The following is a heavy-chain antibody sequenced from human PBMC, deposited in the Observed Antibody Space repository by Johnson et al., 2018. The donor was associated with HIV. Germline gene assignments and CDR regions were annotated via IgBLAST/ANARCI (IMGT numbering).Heavy chain of an antibody. V-gene: IGHV3-66*01. J-gene: IGHJ3*02. CDR3: ARESVALVAFDI. CDR1: GFTVSNNY. Sequence: EVQLVESGGGVVQPGGSLRLSCAASGFTVSNNYMSWVRQAPGKGLEWVSVLYSGGSTYYADSVKGRFTISRDNSKNTLYLQMNSLRAEDTAVYYCARESVALVAFDIWGQGTVVTVSS. CDR2: LYSGGST. D-gene: IGHD6-13*01.